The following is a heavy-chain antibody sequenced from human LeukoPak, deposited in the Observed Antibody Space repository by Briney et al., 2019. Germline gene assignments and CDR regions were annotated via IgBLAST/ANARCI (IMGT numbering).Heavy chain of an antibody. D-gene: IGHD2/OR15-2a*01. V-gene: IGHV3-23*01. CDR1: GFTFSSYA. J-gene: IGHJ4*02. CDR2: LSGSGIST. Sequence: PGGSLRLSCATSGFTFSSYAMSWVRQAPGKGLEWVSALSGSGISTYYADSVRGRFTISRDNSKNTLYLQMNSLRAEDTALYYCAKGTTGLSSSRLFDYWGQGTLVTVSS. CDR3: AKGTTGLSSSRLFDY.